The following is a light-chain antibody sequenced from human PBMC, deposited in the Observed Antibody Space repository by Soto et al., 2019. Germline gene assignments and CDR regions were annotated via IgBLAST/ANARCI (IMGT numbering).Light chain of an antibody. J-gene: IGLJ2*01. CDR3: QSYDSSNQGV. V-gene: IGLV6-57*04. CDR1: SGSIASNY. CDR2: EDN. Sequence: NFMLTQPHSMSESPGKTVAISYTRSSGSIASNYVQWYQQRPGSAPTTVIYEDNQRPSGVPDRFSGSIDSSSNSASLTISGLQSEDEADYYCQSYDSSNQGVFGGGTKLTVL.